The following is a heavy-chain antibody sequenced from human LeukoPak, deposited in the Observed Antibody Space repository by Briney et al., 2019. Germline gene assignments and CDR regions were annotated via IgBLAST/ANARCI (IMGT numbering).Heavy chain of an antibody. Sequence: GGSLRLSCAASGFTFSNFAMHWVRQAPGKGLEWVAVIYYDGHNKAYGDSVKGRFAISRDNSNNTLYLQMNNLRVDDTAVYSCAKDFRPAGTGPFDMWSQGTMVIVSS. CDR1: GFTFSNFA. D-gene: IGHD1-1*01. J-gene: IGHJ3*02. CDR2: IYYDGHNK. CDR3: AKDFRPAGTGPFDM. V-gene: IGHV3-33*06.